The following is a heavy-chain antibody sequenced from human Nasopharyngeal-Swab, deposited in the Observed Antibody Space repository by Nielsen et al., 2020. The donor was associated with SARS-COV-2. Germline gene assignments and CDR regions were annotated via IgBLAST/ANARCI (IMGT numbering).Heavy chain of an antibody. D-gene: IGHD1-26*01. J-gene: IGHJ5*02. Sequence: SGPTLVKPTQTLTLTCTFSGFSLSTSGVGVGWIRQPPGKALEWLALIYWDDDKRYSPSLKSRLTITKDTSKNQVVLTMTNMDPVDTATYYCAHRLVGATNNWFDPWGQGTLVTASS. V-gene: IGHV2-5*02. CDR1: GFSLSTSGVG. CDR2: IYWDDDK. CDR3: AHRLVGATNNWFDP.